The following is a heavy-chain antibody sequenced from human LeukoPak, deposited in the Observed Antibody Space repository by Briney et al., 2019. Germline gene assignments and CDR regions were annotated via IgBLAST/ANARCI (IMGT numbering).Heavy chain of an antibody. V-gene: IGHV1-2*02. Sequence: GASVKVSCKPSGYSFTTYYMHLVRQAPGQGLEWMGWINPNSGDTKYAQNFQDRVTMTWDTSVTTAYTALSSLTSHDTAVYYCASKGAGYCRSTTCQGAFDIWGQVSMVIVSS. J-gene: IGHJ3*02. D-gene: IGHD2-2*01. CDR3: ASKGAGYCRSTTCQGAFDI. CDR1: GYSFTTYY. CDR2: INPNSGDT.